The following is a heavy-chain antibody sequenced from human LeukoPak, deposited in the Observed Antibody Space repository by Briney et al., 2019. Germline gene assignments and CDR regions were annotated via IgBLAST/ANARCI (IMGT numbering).Heavy chain of an antibody. CDR2: IYYSGST. J-gene: IGHJ6*03. Sequence: SETLSLTCTVSGRPINSYYWSWIRQPPGKGLEGIGYIYYSGSTNYHPSLKSRVTISVDTSKNQFSLKLSSVTAADTAVYYCARVPRELGYYYYMDVWGKGTTVTVSS. CDR1: GRPINSYY. D-gene: IGHD1-26*01. CDR3: ARVPRELGYYYYMDV. V-gene: IGHV4-59*01.